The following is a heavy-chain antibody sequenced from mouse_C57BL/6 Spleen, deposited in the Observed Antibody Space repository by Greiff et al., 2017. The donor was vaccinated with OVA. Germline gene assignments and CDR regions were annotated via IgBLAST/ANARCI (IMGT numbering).Heavy chain of an antibody. CDR1: GYAFTNYL. V-gene: IGHV1-54*01. CDR2: INPGSGGT. Sequence: VQLQQSGAELVRPGTSVKVSCKASGYAFTNYLIEWVKQRPGQGLEWIGVINPGSGGTNYNEKFKGKATLTADKSSSTAYMQLSSLTSEDSAVYFCARSYDGNYFDYWGQGTTLTVSS. D-gene: IGHD2-3*01. J-gene: IGHJ2*01. CDR3: ARSYDGNYFDY.